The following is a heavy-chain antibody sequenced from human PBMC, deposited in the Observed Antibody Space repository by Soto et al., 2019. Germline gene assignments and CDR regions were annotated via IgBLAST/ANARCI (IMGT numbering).Heavy chain of an antibody. CDR3: AKDISPGGLDS. V-gene: IGHV3-74*01. Sequence: EVQLVESGGGLVQPGGSLRLSCAASGFTFFAYWIHWVRQVPGKGLVWVSRINSDGSHTSYADSVRGRFTISRDNSKNTVYLQMNSLTAEDTAVYYCAKDISPGGLDSWGQGTLVTVSS. J-gene: IGHJ4*02. CDR2: INSDGSHT. D-gene: IGHD3-16*01. CDR1: GFTFFAYW.